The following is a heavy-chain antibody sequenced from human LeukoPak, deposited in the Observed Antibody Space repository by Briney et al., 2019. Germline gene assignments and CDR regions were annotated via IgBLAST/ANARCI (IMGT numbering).Heavy chain of an antibody. Sequence: GGSLRLSCAASGFTFSSYSMNWVRQAPGKGLEWVSYISSRSSTIYYADSVKGRFTISRDNAKNSLYLQMNSLGAEDTAVYYCARALGYCSSASCYYFDNWGQGTLVTVSS. CDR2: ISSRSSTI. CDR1: GFTFSSYS. D-gene: IGHD2-2*01. CDR3: ARALGYCSSASCYYFDN. V-gene: IGHV3-48*01. J-gene: IGHJ4*02.